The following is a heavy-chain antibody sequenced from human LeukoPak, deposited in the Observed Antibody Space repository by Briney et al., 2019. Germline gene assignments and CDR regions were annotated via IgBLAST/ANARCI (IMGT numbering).Heavy chain of an antibody. CDR3: AKDRGGLRSVPAAIAY. CDR1: GFTFSSYG. J-gene: IGHJ4*02. V-gene: IGHV3-30*02. CDR2: IRYDGSNK. Sequence: GGSLRLSCAASGFTFSSYGMHWVRQAPGKGLEWVAFIRYDGSNKYYADSVKGRFTISRDNSKKTLYLQMNSLRAEDTAVYYRAKDRGGLRSVPAAIAYWGQGTLVTVSS. D-gene: IGHD2-2*02.